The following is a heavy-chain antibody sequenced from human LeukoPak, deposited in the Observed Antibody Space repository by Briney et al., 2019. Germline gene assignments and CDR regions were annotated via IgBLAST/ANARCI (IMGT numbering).Heavy chain of an antibody. J-gene: IGHJ4*02. Sequence: PGGSLRLSCAASGFTFSNYWMHWVRQGPGKGLVWVSRINSDGSSTTSADSVKGRFTISRDNAKNTLYLQMNSLRAEDTAVYYCAKGGATVIDYWGQGTLVTVSS. CDR1: GFTFSNYW. CDR3: AKGGATVIDY. V-gene: IGHV3-74*01. CDR2: INSDGSST. D-gene: IGHD4-17*01.